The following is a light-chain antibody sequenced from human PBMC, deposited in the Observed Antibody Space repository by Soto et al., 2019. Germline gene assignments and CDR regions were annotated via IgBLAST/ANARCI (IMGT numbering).Light chain of an antibody. V-gene: IGKV1-39*01. CDR2: AAS. J-gene: IGKJ5*01. CDR1: QSLSAW. Sequence: DIQLTQSPSTLPASVGDRVTITCRASQSLSAWLAWYQQKPGKAPNLLIYAASSLQSGVPSRFSGSGSGTDFTLTISSLQPEDFATYYCQQSYSTPPTFGQGTRLEIK. CDR3: QQSYSTPPT.